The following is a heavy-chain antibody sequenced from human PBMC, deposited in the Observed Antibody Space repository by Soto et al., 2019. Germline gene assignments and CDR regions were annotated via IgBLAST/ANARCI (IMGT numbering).Heavy chain of an antibody. CDR3: VRDRDWAFDI. V-gene: IGHV3-11*06. CDR1: GYALRDYS. CDR2: TGTSRKYT. D-gene: IGHD3-9*01. Sequence: GGSLRLSCAASGYALRDYSMNWIRQAPGKGLEWISYTGTSRKYTFYADPVRGRFSISRDDARNSVYLQLNSLRDEDTAVYHCVRDRDWAFDIWGQGTMVTVSS. J-gene: IGHJ3*02.